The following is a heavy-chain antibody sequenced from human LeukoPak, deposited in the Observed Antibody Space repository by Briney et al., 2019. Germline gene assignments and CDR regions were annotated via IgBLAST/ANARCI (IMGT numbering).Heavy chain of an antibody. CDR1: GFTFSSST. Sequence: GGSLRLSCVASGFTFSSSTMNWVRQAPGKGLEWVSSISSSSSYIYYPDPVKGRFTISRDNAKNSLYLQMNSLRAEDTAVYYCARDNYYYDSSGYYHFDYWGQGTLVTVSS. V-gene: IGHV3-21*01. CDR2: ISSSSSYI. CDR3: ARDNYYYDSSGYYHFDY. J-gene: IGHJ4*02. D-gene: IGHD3-22*01.